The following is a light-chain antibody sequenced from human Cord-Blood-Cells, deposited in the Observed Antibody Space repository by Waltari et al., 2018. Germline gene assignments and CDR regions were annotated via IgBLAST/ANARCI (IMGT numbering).Light chain of an antibody. CDR1: QGISKY. J-gene: IGKJ1*01. Sequence: DIQMTQSPSSLSASVGDRVTITCRESQGISKYLAWYQQKPGKVPKLLIYAASTLQSGVPSRFSGSGSGTDFTLTISSLQPEDVATYCCQKYNSAPWTFGQGTKVEIK. CDR3: QKYNSAPWT. V-gene: IGKV1-27*01. CDR2: AAS.